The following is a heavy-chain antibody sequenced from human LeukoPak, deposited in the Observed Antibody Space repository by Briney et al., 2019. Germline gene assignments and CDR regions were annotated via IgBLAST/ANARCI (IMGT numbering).Heavy chain of an antibody. V-gene: IGHV3-23*01. CDR2: ISAGGGST. D-gene: IGHD4-17*01. CDR1: GFTFSNYA. Sequence: QPGGSLRLSCAASGFTFSNYAMSWVRQAPGKGLEWVSGISAGGGSTYYADSVKGRFTISRDNSKNTLYLQMNSLKTEDTAVYYCTTDRTTVTEGYNWFDPWGQGTLVTVSS. CDR3: TTDRTTVTEGYNWFDP. J-gene: IGHJ5*02.